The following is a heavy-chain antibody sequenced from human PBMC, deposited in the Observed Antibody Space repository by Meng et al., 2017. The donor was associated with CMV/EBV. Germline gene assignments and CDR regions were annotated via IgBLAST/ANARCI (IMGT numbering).Heavy chain of an antibody. Sequence: SETLSLTCTVSGYSISSGYYWGWIRQPPGKGLEWIGSIYHSGSTYYNPSLKSRVTISVDTSKNQFSLNLTSVTAADTAVYYCAGVTPSIVGATSFDYWGQGTLVTRLL. D-gene: IGHD1-26*01. CDR3: AGVTPSIVGATSFDY. CDR1: GYSISSGYY. J-gene: IGHJ4*02. V-gene: IGHV4-38-2*02. CDR2: IYHSGST.